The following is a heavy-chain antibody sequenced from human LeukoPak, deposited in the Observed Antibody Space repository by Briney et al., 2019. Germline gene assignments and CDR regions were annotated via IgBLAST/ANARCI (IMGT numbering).Heavy chain of an antibody. D-gene: IGHD3-16*02. CDR3: ARGIMITFGGVIASNLLDY. CDR1: GFTFSSYS. V-gene: IGHV3-48*01. CDR2: ISSSSSTI. Sequence: GGSLRLSCAASGFTFSSYSMNWVRQAPGKGLGWVSYISSSSSTIYYADSVKGRFTISRDNAKNSLYLQMNSLRAEDTAVYYCARGIMITFGGVIASNLLDYWGQGTLVTVSS. J-gene: IGHJ4*02.